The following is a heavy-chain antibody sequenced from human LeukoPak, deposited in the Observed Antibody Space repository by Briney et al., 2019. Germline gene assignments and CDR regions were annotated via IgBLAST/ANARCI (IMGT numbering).Heavy chain of an antibody. D-gene: IGHD4-17*01. CDR3: ARADPISGDYWYFQH. CDR2: IYYSGST. CDR1: GGSISSGGYY. J-gene: IGHJ1*01. V-gene: IGHV4-31*03. Sequence: SQTLSLTCTVSGGSISSGGYYWSWIRQHPGKGLEWIGYIYYSGSTYYNPSLKSRVTTSVDTTNNQFSLKLSSVTAADTAVYYCARADPISGDYWYFQHWGQGTLVTVSS.